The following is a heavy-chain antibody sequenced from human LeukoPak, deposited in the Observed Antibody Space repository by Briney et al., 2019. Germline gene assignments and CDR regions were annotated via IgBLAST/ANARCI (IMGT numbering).Heavy chain of an antibody. CDR2: IDADTGDT. CDR3: ARGSPRYLPLGF. D-gene: IGHD1-1*01. V-gene: IGHV1-3*01. Sequence: ASVKVSCKASGYTFSAYTIHWVRQAPGQRFEWMGWIDADTGDTRYSQKFQGRVTITRDTSATTAYMELSSLKSEDTAVYYCARGSPRYLPLGFRGQETLVTISS. J-gene: IGHJ4*02. CDR1: GYTFSAYT.